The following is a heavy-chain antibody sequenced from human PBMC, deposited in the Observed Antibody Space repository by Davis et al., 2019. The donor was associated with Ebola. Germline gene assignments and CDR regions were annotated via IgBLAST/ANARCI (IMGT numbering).Heavy chain of an antibody. V-gene: IGHV1-2*02. D-gene: IGHD3-3*01. CDR3: ARPSRAVGFWSGYDWFDP. CDR2: INPDSGDT. Sequence: ASVKVSCKASGYTFTDFYLHWVRQAPGQGLEWMGWINPDSGDTNYAQKFQGRVTMTRDTSIRTAYMELSSLRSDDTAVYYCARPSRAVGFWSGYDWFDPWGQGTLVTVSS. CDR1: GYTFTDFY. J-gene: IGHJ5*02.